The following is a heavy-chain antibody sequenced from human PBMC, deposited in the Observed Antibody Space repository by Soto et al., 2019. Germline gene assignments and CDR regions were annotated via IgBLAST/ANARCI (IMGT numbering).Heavy chain of an antibody. J-gene: IGHJ4*02. CDR1: GYTFSSNG. V-gene: IGHV1-18*01. Sequence: QVQVVQSGTEMKKPGASVKVSCKASGYTFSSNGFSWVRQVPGQGLEWMGLISTDTGNTNYARKFQGRITMTADISMTTVYMELKSLRSDDTAFYYCAREDNFRSGFDYWGQGTQVIVSS. CDR2: ISTDTGNT. CDR3: AREDNFRSGFDY. D-gene: IGHD3-10*01.